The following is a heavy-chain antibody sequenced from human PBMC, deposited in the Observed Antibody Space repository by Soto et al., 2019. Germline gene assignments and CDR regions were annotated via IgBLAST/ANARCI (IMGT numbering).Heavy chain of an antibody. CDR2: ISYDGSNK. D-gene: IGHD2-8*01. CDR1: GFTFSSYG. J-gene: IGHJ4*02. Sequence: LRLSCAASGFTFSSYGMHWVRQAPGKGLEWVAVISYDGSNKYYADSVKGRFTISRDNSKNTLYLQTNSLRAEDTAVYYCAKDIVLMVYAISPDYWGQGTLVTVSS. V-gene: IGHV3-30*18. CDR3: AKDIVLMVYAISPDY.